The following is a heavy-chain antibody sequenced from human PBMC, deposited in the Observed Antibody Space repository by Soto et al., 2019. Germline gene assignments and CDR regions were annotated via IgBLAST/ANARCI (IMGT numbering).Heavy chain of an antibody. CDR1: GYTFTHFY. D-gene: IGHD3-9*01. Sequence: ASVKVSCKASGYTFTHFYITWVRQAPGQGLEWMGAISPHNFNTNYAQKFRGRVTLTTEKSTNTAYMDLRSLTSDDTAVYYCARDEGGYDILNGYYKAHHFDYWGQGVPVTVSS. V-gene: IGHV1-18*01. CDR3: ARDEGGYDILNGYYKAHHFDY. J-gene: IGHJ4*02. CDR2: ISPHNFNT.